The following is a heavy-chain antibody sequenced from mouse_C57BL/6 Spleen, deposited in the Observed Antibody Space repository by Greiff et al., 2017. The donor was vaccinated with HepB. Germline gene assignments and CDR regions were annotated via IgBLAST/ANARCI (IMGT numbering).Heavy chain of an antibody. V-gene: IGHV1-26*01. CDR2: INPNNGGT. Sequence: EVQLQQSGPELVKPGASVKISCKASGYTFTDYYMNWVKQSHGKSLEWIGDINPNNGGTSYNQKFKGKATLTVDKSSSTAYMELRSLTSEDSAVYYCARPHYIWGQGTLVTVSA. J-gene: IGHJ3*01. CDR3: ARPHYI. D-gene: IGHD2-12*01. CDR1: GYTFTDYY.